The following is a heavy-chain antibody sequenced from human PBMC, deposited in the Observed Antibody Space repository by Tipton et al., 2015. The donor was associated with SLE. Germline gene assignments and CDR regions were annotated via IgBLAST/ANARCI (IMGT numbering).Heavy chain of an antibody. D-gene: IGHD3-9*01. V-gene: IGHV4-38-2*02. CDR2: IYHSGST. J-gene: IGHJ4*02. Sequence: TLSLTCAVSGYSISSGYYWGWIRQPPGKGLEWIGSIYHSGSTYYNPSLKSRVTISVDTSKNQFSLKLSSVTAADTAVYYCARDPWLMLFFDYWGQGTLVTVSS. CDR3: ARDPWLMLFFDY. CDR1: GYSISSGYY.